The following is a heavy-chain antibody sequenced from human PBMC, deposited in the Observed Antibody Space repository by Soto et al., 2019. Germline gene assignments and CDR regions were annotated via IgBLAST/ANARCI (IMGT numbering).Heavy chain of an antibody. CDR3: AREGLVLVPSTVNSDYYYYAMDV. CDR2: ITPRSATS. CDR1: GYTFTSYA. V-gene: IGHV1-69*13. D-gene: IGHD2-2*01. Sequence: SVKVSCKASGYTFTSYAITWVRQAPGQGLEWMGGITPRSATSNYAQKFQGRVTITADESTSTVYMELSSLTSEDTAVYYYAREGLVLVPSTVNSDYYYYAMDVWGQGTTVTVSS. J-gene: IGHJ6*02.